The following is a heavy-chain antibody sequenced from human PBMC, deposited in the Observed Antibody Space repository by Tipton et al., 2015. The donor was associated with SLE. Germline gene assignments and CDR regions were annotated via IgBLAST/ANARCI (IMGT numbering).Heavy chain of an antibody. CDR3: ARVDFYDGRYGLDV. CDR1: GGPITSPFYY. V-gene: IGHV4-39*07. D-gene: IGHD3-16*01. J-gene: IGHJ6*02. CDR2: IYYSGRT. Sequence: TLSLTCTVSGGPITSPFYYWGWIRQSPGKGLAWIGTIYYSGRTDYNPSLKSRVTMSVDTSMNQFSLKLISVTAADTAIYYCARVDFYDGRYGLDVWGQGTTVVVSS.